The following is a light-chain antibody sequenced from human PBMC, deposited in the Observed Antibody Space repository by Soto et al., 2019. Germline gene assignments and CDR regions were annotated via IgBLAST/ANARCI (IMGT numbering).Light chain of an antibody. CDR3: QQYKTQWT. CDR2: DAS. Sequence: GDRVTITCRASQSISNWLAWYRQKPGKAPKLLIDDASSLESGVPSRFSGSGSGTEFTLTISSLQPDDFATYYCQQYKTQWTFGQGTKVEIK. J-gene: IGKJ1*01. V-gene: IGKV1-5*01. CDR1: QSISNW.